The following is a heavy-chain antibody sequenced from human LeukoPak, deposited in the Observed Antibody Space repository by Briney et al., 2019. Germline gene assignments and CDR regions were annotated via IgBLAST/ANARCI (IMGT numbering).Heavy chain of an antibody. CDR3: ARGGPLSRSAFDI. CDR2: IYYSGST. Sequence: SETLSLTCTVSGVSISSYYWSWIRQPPGKGLEWIGYIYYSGSTSYNPSLKSRVTISVDTSKNQFSLKLSSVTAADTAVYYCARGGPLSRSAFDIWGQGTMVAVSS. J-gene: IGHJ3*02. D-gene: IGHD3-16*02. V-gene: IGHV4-59*01. CDR1: GVSISSYY.